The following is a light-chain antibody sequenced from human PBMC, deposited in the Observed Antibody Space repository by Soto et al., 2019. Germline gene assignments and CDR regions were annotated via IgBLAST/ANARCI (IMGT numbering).Light chain of an antibody. CDR1: QSVSSS. CDR2: GAS. Sequence: EIVMTQSPATLSVSPGERATLSCRASQSVSSSLAWYQQKPGRSPRLLIYGASTRAIGIPARFSGSGSGTEFPLTISSLQAEDFAVYYCLQYNNWWTFGQGTKVDIK. CDR3: LQYNNWWT. V-gene: IGKV3-15*01. J-gene: IGKJ1*01.